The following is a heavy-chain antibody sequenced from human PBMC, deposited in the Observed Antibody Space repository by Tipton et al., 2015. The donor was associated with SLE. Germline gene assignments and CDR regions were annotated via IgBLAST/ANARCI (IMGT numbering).Heavy chain of an antibody. D-gene: IGHD3-10*01. Sequence: SLRLSCAASGFTFSSYSMNWVRQAPGKGLEWVSSISSSSSYIYYADSVKGRFTISRDNAKNSLYLQMNSLRAEDTAVYYCAREGSLSEDYNAFDIWGQGTMVTVSS. V-gene: IGHV3-21*01. J-gene: IGHJ3*02. CDR1: GFTFSSYS. CDR2: ISSSSSYI. CDR3: AREGSLSEDYNAFDI.